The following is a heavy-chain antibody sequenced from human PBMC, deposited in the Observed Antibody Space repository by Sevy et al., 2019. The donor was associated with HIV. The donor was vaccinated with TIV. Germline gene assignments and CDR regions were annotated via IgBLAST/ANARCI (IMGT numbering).Heavy chain of an antibody. CDR1: GASISSTIYY. Sequence: SETLSLTCSVSGASISSTIYYWAWIRQSPGKGLEWFGSIHHSGSTYYNLSLKSRVTISVDTSKNQFSLKMNSVTAADTAVYYCAKHCSHYFDYSGYGEAFDIWGQGTKVTVSS. D-gene: IGHD5-12*01. V-gene: IGHV4-39*01. CDR3: AKHCSHYFDYSGYGEAFDI. CDR2: IHHSGST. J-gene: IGHJ3*02.